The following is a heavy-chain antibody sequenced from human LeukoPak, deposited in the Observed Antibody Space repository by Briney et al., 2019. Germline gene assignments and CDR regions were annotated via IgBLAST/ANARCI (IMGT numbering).Heavy chain of an antibody. CDR3: AKRGIVIRAVIIIGFHKEAYYFDY. CDR1: GITLSNYG. V-gene: IGHV3-23*01. CDR2: ISERGGST. J-gene: IGHJ4*02. D-gene: IGHD3-10*01. Sequence: GGSLRLSCVVSGITLSNYGMSWVRQAPGKGLEWVSGISERGGSTNYADSVNGRFIISRDTSKNTVYLQMNSLRVEDTAVYFCAKRGIVIRAVIIIGFHKEAYYFDYWGQGILVTVSS.